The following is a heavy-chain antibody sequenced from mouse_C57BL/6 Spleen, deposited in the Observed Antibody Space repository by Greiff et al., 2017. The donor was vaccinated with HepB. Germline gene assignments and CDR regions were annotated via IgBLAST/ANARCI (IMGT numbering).Heavy chain of an antibody. CDR3: ARESGSSGYRLFDY. J-gene: IGHJ2*01. Sequence: QVQLQQPGAELVMPGASVKLSCKASGYTFTSYWMHWVKQRPGQGLEWIGEIDPSDSYTNYNQKFKGKSTLTVDKSSSTAYMQLSSLTSEDSAVYYCARESGSSGYRLFDYWGQGTTLTVSS. CDR1: GYTFTSYW. CDR2: IDPSDSYT. V-gene: IGHV1-69*01. D-gene: IGHD3-2*02.